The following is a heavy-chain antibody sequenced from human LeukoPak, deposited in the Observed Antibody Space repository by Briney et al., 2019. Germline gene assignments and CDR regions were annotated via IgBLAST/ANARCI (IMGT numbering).Heavy chain of an antibody. J-gene: IGHJ3*02. Sequence: PSETLSLTCTVSGGSISSGGYCWSWIRQHPGKGLEWIGYIYYSGSTYYNPSLESRVTISVDTSKNQFSLKLSSVTAADTAVYYCARSEAGAVYYDSSGYPDAFDIWGQGTMVTVSS. V-gene: IGHV4-31*03. CDR1: GGSISSGGYC. D-gene: IGHD3-22*01. CDR3: ARSEAGAVYYDSSGYPDAFDI. CDR2: IYYSGST.